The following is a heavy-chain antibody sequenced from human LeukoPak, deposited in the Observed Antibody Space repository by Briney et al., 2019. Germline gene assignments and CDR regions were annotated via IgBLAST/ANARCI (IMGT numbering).Heavy chain of an antibody. V-gene: IGHV3-11*03. Sequence: GGSLRLSCAASGFTFSDYYMSWIRQAPGKGLEWVSYISSSSSYTNYADSVKGRFTISRDNAKNSLYLQMNSLRAEDTAVCYCASGVGYFDLWGRGTLVTVSS. CDR3: ASGVGYFDL. D-gene: IGHD2-2*01. J-gene: IGHJ2*01. CDR2: ISSSSSYT. CDR1: GFTFSDYY.